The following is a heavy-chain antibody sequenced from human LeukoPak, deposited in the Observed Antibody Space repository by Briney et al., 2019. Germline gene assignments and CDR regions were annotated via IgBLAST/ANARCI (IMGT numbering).Heavy chain of an antibody. D-gene: IGHD3-22*01. J-gene: IGHJ4*02. CDR2: ISSSSSYI. Sequence: KTGGSLRLSCAASGFTFSSYSMNWVRQAPGKGLEWVSSISSSSSYIYYADSVKGRFTISRDNAKNSLYLQMNSLRAEDTAVYYCAKDGRAYYYDSSGYYSYYFDYWGQGTLVTVSS. CDR1: GFTFSSYS. CDR3: AKDGRAYYYDSSGYYSYYFDY. V-gene: IGHV3-21*01.